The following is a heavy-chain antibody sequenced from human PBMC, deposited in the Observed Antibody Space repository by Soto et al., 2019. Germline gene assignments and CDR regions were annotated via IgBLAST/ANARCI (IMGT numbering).Heavy chain of an antibody. CDR3: ARDDLFSFFGEDRDPHYF. J-gene: IGHJ3*01. V-gene: IGHV1-3*01. CDR2: INAGNGNT. D-gene: IGHD3-3*02. CDR1: GYTFTSYA. Sequence: ASVKVSCKASGYTFTSYAMHWVRQAPGQRLEWMGWINAGNGNTKYSQKFQGRVTITRDTSASTAYMELSSLRSEDTAVYYCARDDLFSFFGEDRDPHYFWGRGSMDLVS.